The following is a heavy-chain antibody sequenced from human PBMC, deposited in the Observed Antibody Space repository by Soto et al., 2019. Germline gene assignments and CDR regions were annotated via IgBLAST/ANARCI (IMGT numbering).Heavy chain of an antibody. CDR1: GFTFSSYA. V-gene: IGHV3-23*01. CDR3: AKDQDYYDSSGYYYAYDY. Sequence: EVQLLESGGGLVQPGGSLRLSCAASGFTFSSYAMSWVRQAPGKGLEWVSAISGSGGSTYYADSVKGRFTISRDNSKNTLYLQMNSLRAEDTAVYYCAKDQDYYDSSGYYYAYDYWGQGTLVTVSS. CDR2: ISGSGGST. J-gene: IGHJ4*02. D-gene: IGHD3-22*01.